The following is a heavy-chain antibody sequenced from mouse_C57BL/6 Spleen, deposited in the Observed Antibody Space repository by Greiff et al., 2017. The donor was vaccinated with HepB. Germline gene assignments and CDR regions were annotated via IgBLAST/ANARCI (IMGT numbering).Heavy chain of an antibody. CDR2: IYPGDGDT. CDR3: ARDSSYGYFDV. Sequence: ESGPELVKPGASVKISCKASGYAFSSSWMNWVKQRPGKGLEWIGRIYPGDGDTNYNGKFKGKATLTADKSSSTAYMQLSSLTSEDSAVYFCARDSSYGYFDVWGTGTTVTVSS. D-gene: IGHD1-1*01. V-gene: IGHV1-82*01. CDR1: GYAFSSSW. J-gene: IGHJ1*03.